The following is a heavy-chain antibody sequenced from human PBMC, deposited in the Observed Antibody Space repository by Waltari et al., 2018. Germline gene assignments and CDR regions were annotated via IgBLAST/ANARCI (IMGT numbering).Heavy chain of an antibody. Sequence: QVQLVESGGGVVQPGRSLRLSCAAYEFDRDTDGMHWVRQAPGKGLGWVAIIWFDGTTTYYAESVKGRFTISRDSSRNTVYLQMNSLRAEDTAVYYCARDDRSIAALQYWDQGTLVTVSS. J-gene: IGHJ4*02. D-gene: IGHD6-6*01. CDR2: IWFDGTTT. CDR3: ARDDRSIAALQY. CDR1: EFDRDTDG. V-gene: IGHV3-33*01.